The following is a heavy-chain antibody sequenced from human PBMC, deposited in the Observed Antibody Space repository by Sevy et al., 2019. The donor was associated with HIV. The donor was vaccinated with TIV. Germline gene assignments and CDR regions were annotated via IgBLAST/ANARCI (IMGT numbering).Heavy chain of an antibody. J-gene: IGHJ6*02. D-gene: IGHD2-15*01. CDR1: GFTFSNYN. CDR3: ARVVAYCSGGSCFPGYYYGMDV. Sequence: GGSLRLSCAASGFTFSNYNMNWVRQAPGKGLEWVSSISSSSRYIYYADSMKGRFTISRDNAKNSLYLQMNSLRAEDTGVYYCARVVAYCSGGSCFPGYYYGMDVWGQGTTVTVSS. CDR2: ISSSSRYI. V-gene: IGHV3-21*01.